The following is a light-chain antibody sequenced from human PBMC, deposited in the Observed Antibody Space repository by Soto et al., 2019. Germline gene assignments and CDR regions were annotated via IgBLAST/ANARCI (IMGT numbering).Light chain of an antibody. CDR3: QQYCGWPLT. CDR1: QSVTNN. J-gene: IGKJ4*01. Sequence: EIVMTQSPATLSVSPGERATLSCRASQSVTNNWLAWYQQKPGQAPRLLIYGVSTRATGIPARFSGSGSGAEFTLTISSLQSEDLAVYYCQQYCGWPLTFGGGTKVEIK. CDR2: GVS. V-gene: IGKV3-15*01.